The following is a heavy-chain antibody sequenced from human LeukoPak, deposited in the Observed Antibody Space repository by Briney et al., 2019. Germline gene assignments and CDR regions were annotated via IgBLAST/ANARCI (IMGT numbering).Heavy chain of an antibody. D-gene: IGHD3-22*01. CDR3: ARWRRRGYYYDSSGYSAVGDCDY. Sequence: SETLSLTCTVSGVSISSYYWSWIRQPPGKGLEWIGYIYYSGSTNYNPSLKSRVTISVDTSKNQFSLKLSSVTAADTAVYYCARWRRRGYYYDSSGYSAVGDCDYWGQGTLVTVSS. J-gene: IGHJ4*02. CDR1: GVSISSYY. CDR2: IYYSGST. V-gene: IGHV4-59*12.